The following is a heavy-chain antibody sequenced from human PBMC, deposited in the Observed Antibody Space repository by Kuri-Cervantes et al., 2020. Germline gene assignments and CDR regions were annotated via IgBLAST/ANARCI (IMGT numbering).Heavy chain of an antibody. D-gene: IGHD3-10*01. J-gene: IGHJ6*02. CDR3: AKDWTMVRGVISFYYYYYGMDV. CDR1: GFTFSSYG. Sequence: GGFLRPSCAASGFTFSSYGMHWVRQAPGKGLEWVAVISYDGSNKYYADSVKGRFTISRDNSKNTLYLQMDSLRAEDTAVYYCAKDWTMVRGVISFYYYYYGMDVWGQGTTVTVSS. V-gene: IGHV3-30*18. CDR2: ISYDGSNK.